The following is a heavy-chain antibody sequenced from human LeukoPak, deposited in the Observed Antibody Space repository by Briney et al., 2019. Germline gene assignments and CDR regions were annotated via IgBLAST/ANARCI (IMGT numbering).Heavy chain of an antibody. CDR2: ISTGSSYI. V-gene: IGHV3-21*01. D-gene: IGHD1-1*01. Sequence: KPGGSLRLSCAASGFTFSTQRMNWVRQAPGKGLEWVSSISTGSSYISYVDSVKGRFTISRDNAKNSLYLQMNSLRAEDTAIYYCAKGNDHWLADYWGLGTLVTVSS. CDR1: GFTFSTQR. CDR3: AKGNDHWLADY. J-gene: IGHJ4*02.